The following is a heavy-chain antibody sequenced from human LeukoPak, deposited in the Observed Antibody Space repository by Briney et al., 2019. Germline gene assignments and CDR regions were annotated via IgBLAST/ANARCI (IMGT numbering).Heavy chain of an antibody. CDR3: ASGSSNVAARNNWFDP. D-gene: IGHD6-6*01. Sequence: GGSLRLSCAASGFTFSSYDMNWVRQAPGKGLEWVSSISGSSSYIYYADSMKGRFTISRDNAKNSLYLQMNSLRAEDTAVYYCASGSSNVAARNNWFDPWGQGTLVTVSS. J-gene: IGHJ5*02. V-gene: IGHV3-21*01. CDR2: ISGSSSYI. CDR1: GFTFSSYD.